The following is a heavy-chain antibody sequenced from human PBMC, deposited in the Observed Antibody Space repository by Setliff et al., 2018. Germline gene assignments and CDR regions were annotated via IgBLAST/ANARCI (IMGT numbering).Heavy chain of an antibody. CDR3: LRLVRYCTKIACQATSGDEV. J-gene: IGHJ4*02. CDR1: GHTFTSYG. Sequence: ASVKVSCKASGHTFTSYGISWVRQAPGQGLEWMGWISAYNGKTYSALKFQDRVTLTTHTSTNMGYLELRDLRSDDTAVYYCLRLVRYCTKIACQATSGDEVWGLGTLVTVSS. V-gene: IGHV1-18*01. D-gene: IGHD2-8*01. CDR2: ISAYNGKT.